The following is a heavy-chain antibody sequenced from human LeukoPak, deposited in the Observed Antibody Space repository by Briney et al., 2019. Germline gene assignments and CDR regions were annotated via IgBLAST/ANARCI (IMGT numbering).Heavy chain of an antibody. J-gene: IGHJ4*02. Sequence: GGSLRLSCAASGFTFSSYGMHWVRQAPGKGLEWVAFIRYDGSNKYYADSVKGRFTISRDNSKNTLYLQMNSLRAEDTAVYYCVLLSAAGFNYFDYWGQGTLVTVSS. CDR2: IRYDGSNK. V-gene: IGHV3-30*02. CDR3: VLLSAAGFNYFDY. CDR1: GFTFSSYG. D-gene: IGHD6-13*01.